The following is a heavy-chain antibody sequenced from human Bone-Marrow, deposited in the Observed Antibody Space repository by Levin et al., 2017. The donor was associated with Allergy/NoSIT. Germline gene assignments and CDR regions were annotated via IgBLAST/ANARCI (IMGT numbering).Heavy chain of an antibody. CDR3: AREYSSSSANWYYGMDV. V-gene: IGHV3-33*01. Sequence: GGSLRLSCAASGFTFSSYGMHWVRQAPGKGLEWVAVIWYDGSNKYYADSVKGRFTISRDNSKNTLYLQMNSLRAEDTAVYYCAREYSSSSANWYYGMDVWGQGTTVTVSS. D-gene: IGHD6-6*01. J-gene: IGHJ6*02. CDR1: GFTFSSYG. CDR2: IWYDGSNK.